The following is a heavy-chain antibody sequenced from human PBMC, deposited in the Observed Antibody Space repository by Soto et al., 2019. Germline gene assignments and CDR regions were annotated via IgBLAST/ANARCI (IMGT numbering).Heavy chain of an antibody. CDR3: ARGRYGPEADAFDI. J-gene: IGHJ3*02. Sequence: PGGSLRLSCAAPGFTVSSNYMSWVRQAPGKGLEWVSVIYSGGSTYYADSVKGRFTISRDNSKNTLYLQMNSLRAEDTAVYYCARGRYGPEADAFDIWGQGTMVTVSS. CDR2: IYSGGST. CDR1: GFTVSSNY. D-gene: IGHD5-18*01. V-gene: IGHV3-53*01.